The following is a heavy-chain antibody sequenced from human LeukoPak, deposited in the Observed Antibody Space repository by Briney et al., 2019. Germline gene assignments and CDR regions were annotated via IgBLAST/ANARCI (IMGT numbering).Heavy chain of an antibody. CDR2: ISGSGYTT. D-gene: IGHD2-21*02. V-gene: IGHV3-23*01. Sequence: GGSLRLSCAASGFTFSSYAMSWVRQAPGKGLEWVSGISGSGYTTYYADSVRGRFSISRDNSRNTLSLQMSSLRAEDTAVYYCAKARSLTCGGDCYQIDYWGQGTLVIVSS. CDR3: AKARSLTCGGDCYQIDY. J-gene: IGHJ4*02. CDR1: GFTFSSYA.